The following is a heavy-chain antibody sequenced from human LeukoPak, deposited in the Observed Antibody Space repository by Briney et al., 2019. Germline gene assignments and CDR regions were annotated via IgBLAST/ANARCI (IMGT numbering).Heavy chain of an antibody. CDR2: ISWNSGSI. CDR1: GFTFDDYA. CDR3: AKDMRAVAGAFDY. J-gene: IGHJ4*02. D-gene: IGHD6-19*01. V-gene: IGHV3-9*01. Sequence: GRSLRLSRAASGFTFDDYAMHWVRQAPGKGLEWVSGISWNSGSIGYADSVKGRFTISRDNAKNSLYLQMNSLRAEDTALYYCAKDMRAVAGAFDYWGQGTLVTVSS.